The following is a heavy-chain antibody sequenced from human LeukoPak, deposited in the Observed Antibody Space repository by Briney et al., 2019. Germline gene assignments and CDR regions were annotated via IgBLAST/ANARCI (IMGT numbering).Heavy chain of an antibody. D-gene: IGHD1-26*01. V-gene: IGHV4-39*01. Sequence: SETLSLTCTVSGGSISSSSYYWGWIRQLQGKGLEWIGSIYYSGSTYYNPSLKSRVTISVDTSKNQFSLKLSSVTAADTAVYFCARQAIVYFDYWGQGTLVTVSS. CDR1: GGSISSSSYY. J-gene: IGHJ4*02. CDR2: IYYSGST. CDR3: ARQAIVYFDY.